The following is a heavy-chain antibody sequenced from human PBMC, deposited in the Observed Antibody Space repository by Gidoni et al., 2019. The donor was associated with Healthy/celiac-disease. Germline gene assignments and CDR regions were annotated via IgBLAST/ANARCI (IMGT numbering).Heavy chain of an antibody. CDR2: INPSGGST. D-gene: IGHD6-13*01. CDR3: ARPAGSSWYLYSFDY. Sequence: QVQLVQSGAEVKKPGASVKVSCKASGYTFTSYYMHWVRQAPGRGLEWMGIINPSGGSTSYAQKFQGRVTMTSNTSTSTVYMELSSLRSEDTAVYYCARPAGSSWYLYSFDYWGQGTLVTVSS. J-gene: IGHJ4*02. V-gene: IGHV1-46*01. CDR1: GYTFTSYY.